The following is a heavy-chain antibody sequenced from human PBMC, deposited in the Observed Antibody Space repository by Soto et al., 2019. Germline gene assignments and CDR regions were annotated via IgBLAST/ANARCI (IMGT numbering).Heavy chain of an antibody. CDR3: TTLSLGP. V-gene: IGHV1-2*02. CDR2: VNPNTGLT. J-gene: IGHJ5*02. Sequence: QVQLVQSGSEVRKPGASVKVSCQASGYTFTSLYMNWVRQAPGQGLEWMGWVNPNTGLTKYAQKFQGRVIMTRDTAINPDYIELSGLTSDDTAVYYCTTLSLGPCGQGTLGSVSS. CDR1: GYTFTSLY.